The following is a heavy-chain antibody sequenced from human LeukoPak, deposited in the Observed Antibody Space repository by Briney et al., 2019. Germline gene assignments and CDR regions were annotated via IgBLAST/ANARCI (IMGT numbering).Heavy chain of an antibody. V-gene: IGHV4-4*09. CDR3: AGAVKGNWFDP. CDR1: GASISGSY. Sequence: SETLSLTCSVSGASISGSYWTWIRQPPGKGLEWIGYISDSGNTNYRPSLRGRVILSADTSKNQFFLKLTSVTAADTAVYYCAGAVKGNWFDPWGQGTLVTVSS. D-gene: IGHD6-19*01. J-gene: IGHJ5*02. CDR2: ISDSGNT.